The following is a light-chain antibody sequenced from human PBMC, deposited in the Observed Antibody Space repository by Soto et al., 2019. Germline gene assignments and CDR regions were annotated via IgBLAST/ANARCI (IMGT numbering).Light chain of an antibody. CDR1: QTVRGIY. V-gene: IGKV3-20*01. CDR3: QQFGSAPEGT. CDR2: GGS. Sequence: EIVLTQSPGTLSLSPGERATVSCRASQTVRGIYLAWYQQKPGQAPRLLIYGGSSRATGIPDRFSGGGSGTDFSLTISRPEPEDFAVYCCQQFGSAPEGTFGQGTKVDIK. J-gene: IGKJ1*01.